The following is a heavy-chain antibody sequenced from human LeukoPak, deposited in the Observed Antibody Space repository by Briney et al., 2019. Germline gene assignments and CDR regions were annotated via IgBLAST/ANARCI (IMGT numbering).Heavy chain of an antibody. J-gene: IGHJ3*02. CDR3: ARLGCSSTSCYYAFDI. D-gene: IGHD2-2*01. V-gene: IGHV4-61*02. CDR2: IYTSGST. Sequence: SETLSLTCTVSGGSISSGSYYWSWIRQPAGKGLEWIGRIYTSGSTNYNPSLKSRVTISVDTSKNQFSLKLSSVTAADTAVYYCARLGCSSTSCYYAFDIWGQGTMVTVSS. CDR1: GGSISSGSYY.